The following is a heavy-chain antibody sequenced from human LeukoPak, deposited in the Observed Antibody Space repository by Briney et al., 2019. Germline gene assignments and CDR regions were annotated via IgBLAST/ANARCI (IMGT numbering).Heavy chain of an antibody. V-gene: IGHV3-33*01. CDR1: GFTFSSYG. D-gene: IGHD3-22*01. Sequence: PGGSLRLSCAASGFTFSSYGMHWVRQAPGKGLEWVAVIWYDGSNKYYADSVKGRFTISRDNSKNTQYLQMNSLRAEDTAVYYCAGGEDSSGYYNDDAFDIWGQGTMVTVSS. CDR3: AGGEDSSGYYNDDAFDI. CDR2: IWYDGSNK. J-gene: IGHJ3*02.